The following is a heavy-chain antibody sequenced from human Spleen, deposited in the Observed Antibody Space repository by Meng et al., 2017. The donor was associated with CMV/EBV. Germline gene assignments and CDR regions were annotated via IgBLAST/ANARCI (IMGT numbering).Heavy chain of an antibody. CDR1: GFKFDGYT. CDR2: VSWDGDST. CDR3: VKDMYDRSRYFAF. J-gene: IGHJ4*02. D-gene: IGHD3-3*01. Sequence: GGSLRLSCAASGFKFDGYTMHWVRQAPRKGLEWVSTVSWDGDSTYYTASVEGRFTISRDNSKNSLYLQMNSLTTEDTAFYYCVKDMYDRSRYFAFWGQGTLVTVSS. V-gene: IGHV3-43*01.